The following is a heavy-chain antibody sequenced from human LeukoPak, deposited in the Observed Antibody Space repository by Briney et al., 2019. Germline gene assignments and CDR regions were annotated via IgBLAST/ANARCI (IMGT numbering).Heavy chain of an antibody. V-gene: IGHV3-33*06. CDR2: WSDGTEK. Sequence: PGGSLRLSCAASGFTYSHYGMHWVRQAPGKGLEWVAVWSDGTEKYYADAVKGRFTISRDNSRNTLHLQMNSLRGEDTAVYYCAKDAQRGFDYSNSLEYWGQGTLVTVSS. J-gene: IGHJ4*02. CDR3: AKDAQRGFDYSNSLEY. D-gene: IGHD4-11*01. CDR1: GFTYSHYG.